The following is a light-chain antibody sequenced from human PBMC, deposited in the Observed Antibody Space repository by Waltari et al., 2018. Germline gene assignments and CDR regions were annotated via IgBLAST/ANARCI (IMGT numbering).Light chain of an antibody. Sequence: DTLMTQSPSSLSASVGDRVTITCRASQAISTYVNWDQQTPGMAPKLLIFSSSTLHRGVSSRFSGSGSGTEFTLTISNLQPDDFATYYCQQSYSAPLAFGGGTKLDI. J-gene: IGKJ4*01. CDR1: QAISTY. CDR3: QQSYSAPLA. CDR2: SSS. V-gene: IGKV1-39*01.